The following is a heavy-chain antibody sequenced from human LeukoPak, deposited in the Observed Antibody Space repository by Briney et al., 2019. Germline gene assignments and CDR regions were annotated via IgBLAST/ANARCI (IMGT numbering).Heavy chain of an antibody. CDR1: GGSISSGGYY. D-gene: IGHD5-12*01. J-gene: IGHJ4*02. CDR3: ARASVWIGKTDY. V-gene: IGHV4-31*03. Sequence: SQTLSLTCTVSGGSISSGGYYWSWIRQHPGKGLEWIGYIYYSGSTYYNPSLKSRVTISVGTSKNQFSLKLSSVTAADTAVYYCARASVWIGKTDYWGQGTLVTVSS. CDR2: IYYSGST.